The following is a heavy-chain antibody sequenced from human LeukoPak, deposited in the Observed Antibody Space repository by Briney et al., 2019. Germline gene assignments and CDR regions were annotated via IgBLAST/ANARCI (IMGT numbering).Heavy chain of an antibody. V-gene: IGHV3-74*01. CDR1: GFTFSSYW. Sequence: GGSLRLSXAASGFTFSSYWMHWVRQAPGKGLVWVSRINSDGSSTSYADSVKGRFTISRDNAKNTLYLQMNSLRAEDTAVYYCAKMGCSGGSCYQYDAFDIWGQGTMVTVSS. J-gene: IGHJ3*02. D-gene: IGHD2-15*01. CDR3: AKMGCSGGSCYQYDAFDI. CDR2: INSDGSST.